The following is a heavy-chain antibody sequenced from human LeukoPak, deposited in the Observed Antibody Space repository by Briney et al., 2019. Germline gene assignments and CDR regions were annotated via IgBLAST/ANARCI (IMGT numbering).Heavy chain of an antibody. CDR3: ARPHGIVGATAALQH. Sequence: ASVKVSCKASGGTFGSYTISWVRQAPGQGLEWMGGIIPIFGTANYAQKFQGRVTITADESTSTAYMELSSLRSEDTAVYYCARPHGIVGATAALQHWGQGTLVTVSS. V-gene: IGHV1-69*13. CDR1: GGTFGSYT. J-gene: IGHJ1*01. CDR2: IIPIFGTA. D-gene: IGHD1-26*01.